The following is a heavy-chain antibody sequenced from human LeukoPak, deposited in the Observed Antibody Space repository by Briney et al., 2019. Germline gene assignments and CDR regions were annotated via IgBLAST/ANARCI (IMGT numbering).Heavy chain of an antibody. CDR3: ARGQLRLSN. Sequence: SETLSLTCTVSGGSISSGGYYWSWIRQPPGKGLEWIGEINHSGGTDYNPSLKSRVTISVDTSKNQFSLKLNSVTAADTAVYYCARGQLRLSNWGQGSLVIVSS. CDR2: INHSGGT. J-gene: IGHJ4*02. V-gene: IGHV4-39*07. CDR1: GGSISSGGYY. D-gene: IGHD2-2*01.